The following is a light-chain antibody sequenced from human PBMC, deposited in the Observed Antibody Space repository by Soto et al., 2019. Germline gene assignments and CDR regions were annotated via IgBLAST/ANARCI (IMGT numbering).Light chain of an antibody. V-gene: IGKV3-20*01. Sequence: STQSPGTPTLSPGPIATVSCSSSQSVSSTYLIWYQQKPGQAPRLIIYGASSRATGVPDRFSGGGSGTDFTLTISSLEPEDFAVYYCQNFVNSLTWKCGNGTKGDIK. CDR3: QNFVNSLTWK. J-gene: IGKJ1*01. CDR1: QSVSSTY. CDR2: GAS.